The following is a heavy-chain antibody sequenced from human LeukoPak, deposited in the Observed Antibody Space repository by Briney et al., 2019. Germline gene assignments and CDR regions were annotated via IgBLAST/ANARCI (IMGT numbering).Heavy chain of an antibody. CDR1: GFTFSSYA. V-gene: IGHV3-23*01. CDR2: INNNGGIK. Sequence: AGGSLRLSCAASGFTFSSYAMSWVRQTPGKGLEWVSTINNNGGIKYYADSVKGRFTISRDNSKNTLYLQMNSLRAEDTAVYYCARELVRGVIHWFDPWGQGTLVTVSS. D-gene: IGHD3-10*01. CDR3: ARELVRGVIHWFDP. J-gene: IGHJ5*02.